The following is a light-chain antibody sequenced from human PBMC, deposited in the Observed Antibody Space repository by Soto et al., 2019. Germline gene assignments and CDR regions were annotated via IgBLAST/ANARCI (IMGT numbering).Light chain of an antibody. CDR2: DAS. J-gene: IGKJ1*01. Sequence: DIQMTQSPSTLSASVGDRVTITCRASEKINKWLAWYQQKPGKAPKLLISDASSLESEVPSRFSGSGSGTEFTLTISSLQPDYFATYYCQQCNSYPWTFGQGTKVEIK. V-gene: IGKV1-5*01. CDR1: EKINKW. CDR3: QQCNSYPWT.